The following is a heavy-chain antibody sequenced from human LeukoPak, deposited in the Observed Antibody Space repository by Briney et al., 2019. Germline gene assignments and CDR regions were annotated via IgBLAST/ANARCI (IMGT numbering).Heavy chain of an antibody. CDR2: IYSGGST. D-gene: IGHD3-22*01. CDR1: GFMVSTNY. J-gene: IGHJ3*02. Sequence: GGSLRLSCAASGFMVSTNYMSWVRQAPGKGLEWVSVIYSGGSTYYADSVKGRFTISRDNSKNMLYLQMNSLRADDTAVYYCARAKYDSSGYYYSGFDIWGQGTMVTVSS. V-gene: IGHV3-53*01. CDR3: ARAKYDSSGYYYSGFDI.